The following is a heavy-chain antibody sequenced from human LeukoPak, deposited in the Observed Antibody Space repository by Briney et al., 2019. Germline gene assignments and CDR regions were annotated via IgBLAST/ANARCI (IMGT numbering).Heavy chain of an antibody. CDR2: INQDGSVQ. V-gene: IGHV3-7*03. D-gene: IGHD3-10*01. CDR3: AKGIGSGSSPGY. CDR1: GFTFNNYW. J-gene: IGHJ4*02. Sequence: GGSLRLSCAASGFTFNNYWMTWVRQAPGKGLEWMANINQDGSVQYYVDSVKGRFTISRDNAKNSLSLQMNSLRAEDAAVYYCAKGIGSGSSPGYWGQGTLVTVSS.